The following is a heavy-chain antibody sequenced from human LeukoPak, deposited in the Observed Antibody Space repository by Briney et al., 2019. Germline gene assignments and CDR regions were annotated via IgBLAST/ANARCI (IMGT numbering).Heavy chain of an antibody. J-gene: IGHJ4*02. CDR3: ARGDRARYCSSTSCYTPLYYFDY. Sequence: PAASVTVSCKASGYTFTGYYMHWVRQAPGQGLEWMGWINPNSGGTNYAQKFQGRVTMTRDTSISTAYMELSRLRSEDTAVYYCARGDRARYCSSTSCYTPLYYFDYWGQGTLVTVSS. CDR2: INPNSGGT. CDR1: GYTFTGYY. D-gene: IGHD2-2*02. V-gene: IGHV1-2*02.